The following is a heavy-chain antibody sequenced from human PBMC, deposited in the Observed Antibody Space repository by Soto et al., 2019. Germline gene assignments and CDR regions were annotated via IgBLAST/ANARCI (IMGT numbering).Heavy chain of an antibody. V-gene: IGHV3-11*01. CDR3: ARDRYSGSDAYMDV. CDR2: ISGSSGNI. CDR1: GFTFSDYY. D-gene: IGHD5-12*01. J-gene: IGHJ6*03. Sequence: QVQLVESGGGVGKPGGSLRLSCAASGFTFSDYYMSWTRQAPGKGLEWVAYISGSSGNIYYADSVKGRFTITRDNAKNSLYLQTHSLRADDTAVYYCARDRYSGSDAYMDVWGNGTTVTVSS.